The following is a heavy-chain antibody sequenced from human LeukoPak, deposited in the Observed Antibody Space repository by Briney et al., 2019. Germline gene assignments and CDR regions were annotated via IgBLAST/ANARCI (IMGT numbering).Heavy chain of an antibody. CDR2: SSSSGGTT. D-gene: IGHD3-16*01. Sequence: GGSLRLSCAASGFTFSSYAMSWVRQAPGKGLEWVSGSSSSGGTTYYADSVKRRFTISRDNSKNTLFLQMKSLRVEDTAVFYCAKGIRDSVWGSSLDCWGQGTLVTVSS. CDR1: GFTFSSYA. CDR3: AKGIRDSVWGSSLDC. V-gene: IGHV3-23*01. J-gene: IGHJ4*02.